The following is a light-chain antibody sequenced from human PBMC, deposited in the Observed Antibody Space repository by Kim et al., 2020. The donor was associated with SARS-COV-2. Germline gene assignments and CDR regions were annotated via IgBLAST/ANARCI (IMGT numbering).Light chain of an antibody. CDR1: SGHSNYA. J-gene: IGLJ3*02. Sequence: ASVKLTCALSSGHSNYAIAWHQQQPEKDPRFLMKINSDGSHNKGDGIPDRFSGSSSGAERYLTISSLRSEDEGDYYCQTWNTGIEVFGGGTQLTVL. CDR3: QTWNTGIEV. CDR2: INSDGSH. V-gene: IGLV4-69*01.